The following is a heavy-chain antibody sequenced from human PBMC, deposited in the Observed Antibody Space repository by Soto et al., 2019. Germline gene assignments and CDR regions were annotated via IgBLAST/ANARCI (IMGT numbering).Heavy chain of an antibody. CDR2: ISAYNGNT. V-gene: IGHV1-18*01. CDR1: GYSFTSYG. J-gene: IGHJ4*02. CDR3: ARDLGQQLVDY. Sequence: GESLKISCKGSGYSFTSYGISWVRQAPGQGLEWMGWISAYNGNTNYAQNLQGRVTMTTDTSTSTAYMDLRSLRSDDTAVYYCARDLGQQLVDYWGQGTLVTVSS. D-gene: IGHD6-13*01.